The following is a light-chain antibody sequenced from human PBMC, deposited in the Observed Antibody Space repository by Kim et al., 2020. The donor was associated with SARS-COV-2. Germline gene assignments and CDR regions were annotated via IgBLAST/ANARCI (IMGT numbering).Light chain of an antibody. V-gene: IGKV1-27*01. CDR2: AAS. CDR1: QGIRNY. J-gene: IGKJ1*01. CDR3: QKYDGAPWT. Sequence: DIQMTQSPSSLSASVGDRVTITCRASQGIRNYVAWYQHKPGKVPKLLIYAASALQSGVPSRFSGGGSGTDFTLTISSLQPEDVATYYCQKYDGAPWTFGQGTKVDIK.